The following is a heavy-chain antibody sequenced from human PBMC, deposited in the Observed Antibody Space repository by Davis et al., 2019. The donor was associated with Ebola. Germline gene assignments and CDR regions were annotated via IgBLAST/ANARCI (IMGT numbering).Heavy chain of an antibody. CDR3: ARGQQWLAPST. V-gene: IGHV4-59*12. CDR2: IYYSGST. CDR1: GGSISSYY. J-gene: IGHJ5*02. Sequence: GSLRLSCTVSGGSISSYYWSWIRQPPGKGLEWIGYIYYSGSTNYNPSLKSRITISVDTSKNQFSLKLSSVTAADTAVYYCARGQQWLAPSTWGQGTLVTVSS. D-gene: IGHD6-19*01.